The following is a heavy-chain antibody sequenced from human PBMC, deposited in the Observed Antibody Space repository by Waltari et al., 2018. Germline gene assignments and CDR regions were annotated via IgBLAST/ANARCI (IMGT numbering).Heavy chain of an antibody. CDR2: ISGRVGTT. CDR3: AKDLRNYDFWSGPDNWFDP. CDR1: GFTFSSYA. J-gene: IGHJ5*02. V-gene: IGHV3-23*04. D-gene: IGHD3-3*01. Sequence: EVQLVESGGGLVQPGGSLRLSCAASGFTFSSYAMSWVRQAPGKGLEWVSAISGRVGTTYYADSVKGRFTSSRDNSKNTLDLQMNSLRAEDTAVYYCAKDLRNYDFWSGPDNWFDPWGQGTLVTVSS.